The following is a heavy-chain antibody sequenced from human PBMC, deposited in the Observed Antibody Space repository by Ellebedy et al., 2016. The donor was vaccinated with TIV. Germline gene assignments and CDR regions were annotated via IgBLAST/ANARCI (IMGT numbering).Heavy chain of an antibody. CDR1: GGSFSGYY. V-gene: IGHV4-34*01. CDR2: INHSGST. CDR3: ARVGTGAGTGIFDY. J-gene: IGHJ4*02. D-gene: IGHD6-19*01. Sequence: SQTLSLTCAVYGGSFSGYYWSWIRQPPGKGLEWIGEINHSGSTNYNPSLKCRVTISIDTSKNQFSLKLSSVTAADTAVYYCARVGTGAGTGIFDYWGQGTLVTVSS.